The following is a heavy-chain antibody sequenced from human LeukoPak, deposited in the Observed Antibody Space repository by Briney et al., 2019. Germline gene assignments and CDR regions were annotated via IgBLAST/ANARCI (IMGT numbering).Heavy chain of an antibody. CDR3: ARGRRPGY. V-gene: IGHV4-34*01. CDR2: INHSGST. CDR1: GGSFSGYY. Sequence: SETLSLTCAVYGGSFSGYYWSWIRQPPGKGLEWIGEINHSGSTNYNPSLKSRVTISVDTSKNQFSLKLSSVTAADTAVYYCARGRRPGYWGEGTLVTVSS. J-gene: IGHJ4*02.